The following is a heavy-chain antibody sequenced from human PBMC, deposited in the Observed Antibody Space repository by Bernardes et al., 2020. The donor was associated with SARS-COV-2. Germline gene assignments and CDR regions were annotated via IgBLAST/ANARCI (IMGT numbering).Heavy chain of an antibody. J-gene: IGHJ6*02. CDR3: LRAQSCGGDCYDYYYYGMDV. V-gene: IGHV4-59*01. CDR2: IYYRGGT. D-gene: IGHD2-21*02. Sequence: SPGKGLEWIGYIYYRGGTNYHPSLKSRVTISVDRSKNQFSLKLNSVTAADPAVYYCLRAQSCGGDCYDYYYYGMDVWGQGTTVTV.